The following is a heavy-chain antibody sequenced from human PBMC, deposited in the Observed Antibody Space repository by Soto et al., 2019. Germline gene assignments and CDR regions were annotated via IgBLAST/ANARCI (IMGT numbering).Heavy chain of an antibody. CDR2: ISYDGSNK. V-gene: IGHV3-30-3*01. D-gene: IGHD1-26*01. CDR1: GFTFSSYA. CDR3: ARGVGGELQHRYYYGMDV. J-gene: IGHJ6*02. Sequence: QVQLVESGGGVVQPGRSLRLSCAASGFTFSSYAMHWVRQAPGKGLEWVAVISYDGSNKYYADSVKGRFTISRDNSKNTLYLQMNSLRAEDMAVYYCARGVGGELQHRYYYGMDVWGQGTTVTVSS.